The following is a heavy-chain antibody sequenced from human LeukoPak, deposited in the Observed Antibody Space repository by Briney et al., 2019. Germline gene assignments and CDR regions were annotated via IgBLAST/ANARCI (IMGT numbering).Heavy chain of an antibody. D-gene: IGHD6-19*01. CDR1: GASISSYY. Sequence: SETLSLTCTVSGASISSYYWSCIRQPPGKGLEWIGYIYSSGNTDYNPSLKSRVTMSVDTSKNQFSLKLSSVTVADTAVYYCARGYSSANDYAFDIWGRGTMVTVSS. J-gene: IGHJ3*02. V-gene: IGHV4-59*01. CDR3: ARGYSSANDYAFDI. CDR2: IYSSGNT.